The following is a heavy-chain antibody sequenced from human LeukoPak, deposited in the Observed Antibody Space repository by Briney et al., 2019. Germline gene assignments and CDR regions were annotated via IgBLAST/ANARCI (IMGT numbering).Heavy chain of an antibody. D-gene: IGHD3-10*01. J-gene: IGHJ5*02. CDR1: GGSISSYY. V-gene: IGHV4-59*01. CDR2: IYYSGST. Sequence: PSETPSLTCTVSGGSISSYYWSWIRQPPGKGLEWIGYIYYSGSTNYNPSLKSRVTISVDTSKNHFSLKLSSVTAADTAVYYCARGLDWGTHSMVRGVRGSNWFDPWGQGTLVTVSS. CDR3: ARGLDWGTHSMVRGVRGSNWFDP.